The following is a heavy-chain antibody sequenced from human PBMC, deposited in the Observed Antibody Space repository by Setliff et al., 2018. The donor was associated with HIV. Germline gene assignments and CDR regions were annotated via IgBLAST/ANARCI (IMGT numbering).Heavy chain of an antibody. CDR2: IYYSGST. D-gene: IGHD2-15*01. CDR3: ARDAEGYCRGTTCFPYYFDY. CDR1: GGSISSSSYY. Sequence: PSETLSLTCTVSGGSISSSSYYWGWIRQPPGKGLEWIGSIYYSGSTYYNPSLKSRVTISVDTSKNQFSLKLSSVTAADTAVYYCARDAEGYCRGTTCFPYYFDYWGQGALVTVSS. J-gene: IGHJ4*02. V-gene: IGHV4-39*02.